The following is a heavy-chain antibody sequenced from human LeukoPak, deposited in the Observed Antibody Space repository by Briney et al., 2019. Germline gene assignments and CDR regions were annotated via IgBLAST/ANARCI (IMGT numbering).Heavy chain of an antibody. V-gene: IGHV3-48*01. CDR1: GFTFSTYS. J-gene: IGHJ4*02. CDR3: ARGAYYYED. CDR2: ISDSGAI. D-gene: IGHD3-22*01. Sequence: GGSLRLSCAASGFTFSTYSMKWVRQAPGKGLEWVSYISDSGAIYYADSVKGRFTISRDNAKNSLYLQMNSLRAEDTAVYYCARGAYYYEDWGQGTLVTVSS.